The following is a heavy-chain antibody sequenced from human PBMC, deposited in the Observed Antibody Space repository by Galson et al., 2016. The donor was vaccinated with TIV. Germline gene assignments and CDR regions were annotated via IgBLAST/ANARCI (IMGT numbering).Heavy chain of an antibody. D-gene: IGHD2-2*02. CDR3: ARTSYTPMSY. J-gene: IGHJ4*01. V-gene: IGHV1-69*13. CDR2: IIPGFGTV. CDR1: GGTFSSFA. Sequence: SVKVSCKASGGTFSSFALNWVRQAPGQGLEWIGEIIPGFGTVRYAQKFQARVTITADESATTSVMELSSLTSDDTAVYYCARTSYTPMSYWGHRTLVTVSS.